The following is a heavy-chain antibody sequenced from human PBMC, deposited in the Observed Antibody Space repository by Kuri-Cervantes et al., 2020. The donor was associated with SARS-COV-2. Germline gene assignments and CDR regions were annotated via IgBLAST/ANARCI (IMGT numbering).Heavy chain of an antibody. D-gene: IGHD3-10*01. Sequence: SVKVSCKASGYTFTSYGISWVRQAPGQGLEWMGWINPNSGGTNYAQKFQGRVTMTRDTSISTAYMELSRLRSDDTAVYYCARDWLRGVINYWGQGTLVTVSS. V-gene: IGHV1-2*02. CDR2: INPNSGGT. CDR1: GYTFTSYG. J-gene: IGHJ4*02. CDR3: ARDWLRGVINY.